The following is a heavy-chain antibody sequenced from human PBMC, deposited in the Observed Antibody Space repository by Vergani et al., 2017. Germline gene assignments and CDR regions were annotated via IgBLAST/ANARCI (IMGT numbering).Heavy chain of an antibody. CDR1: GGSISSGSYY. D-gene: IGHD7-27*01. CDR2: IYTSGST. Sequence: QVQLQESGPGLVKPSQTLSLTCTVSGGSISSGSYYWSWIRQPAGKGLEWIGRIYTSGSTNYNPSLKSRVTISVDTSKNQFSLKLSSVTAADTAVYYCGASVILGGYFDYWGQGTLVTVSS. CDR3: GASVILGGYFDY. V-gene: IGHV4-61*02. J-gene: IGHJ4*02.